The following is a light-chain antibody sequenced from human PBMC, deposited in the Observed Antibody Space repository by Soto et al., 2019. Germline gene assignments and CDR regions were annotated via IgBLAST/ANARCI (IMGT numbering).Light chain of an antibody. CDR2: KAS. J-gene: IGKJ2*03. CDR3: QQYNHLYS. CDR1: QSGNTW. Sequence: DIQMTQSPSTLSASLGDTVTITCRASQSGNTWLAWYQQKPGQAPKLLIYKASTLQSGVPSRFSGRGSGTEFTLTINSLQPDDFATYFCQQYNHLYSFGQRTKLEIK. V-gene: IGKV1-5*03.